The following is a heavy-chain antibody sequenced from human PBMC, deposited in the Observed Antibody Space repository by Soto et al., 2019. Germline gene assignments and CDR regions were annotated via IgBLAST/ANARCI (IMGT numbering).Heavy chain of an antibody. CDR2: ISSSSSYI. J-gene: IGHJ5*02. Sequence: PGGSVRLSXAASGFTFSSYSMNWVRQASGKGLEWVSSISSSSSYIYYADSVKGRFTISRDNAKNSLYLQMNSLRAEDTAVYYCARDRLESPYYDFWSGYYYNWFDPWGQGTLVTVSS. D-gene: IGHD3-3*01. CDR1: GFTFSSYS. V-gene: IGHV3-21*01. CDR3: ARDRLESPYYDFWSGYYYNWFDP.